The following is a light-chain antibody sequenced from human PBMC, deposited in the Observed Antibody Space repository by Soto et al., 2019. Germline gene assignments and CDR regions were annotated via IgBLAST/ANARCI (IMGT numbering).Light chain of an antibody. CDR2: GAS. J-gene: IGKJ4*01. CDR3: QQYNDWPLT. Sequence: EIVMTQSPATLSVSPGERATLSCRASQSVSSNLAWYQQKPGQAPRLLIYGASTRATGLPDRISGSGSGTDFTPAISSLQSEDFALYYCQQYNDWPLTFGGGTKVEIK. CDR1: QSVSSN. V-gene: IGKV3-15*01.